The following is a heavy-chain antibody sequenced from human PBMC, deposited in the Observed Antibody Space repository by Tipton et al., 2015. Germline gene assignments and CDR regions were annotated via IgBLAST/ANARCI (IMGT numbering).Heavy chain of an antibody. D-gene: IGHD3-22*01. Sequence: TLSLTCAVSAYSISSDYYWGWIRQPPGKGLEWIGSISHSGNTYYNPSLKSRITISLNTSKNQFSLKLSSVIAADTAVYYCARASIIQGYYHDSSRYYLFNSWGQGTLVTVSS. CDR1: AYSISSDYY. V-gene: IGHV4-38-2*01. CDR2: ISHSGNT. CDR3: ARASIIQGYYHDSSRYYLFNS. J-gene: IGHJ1*01.